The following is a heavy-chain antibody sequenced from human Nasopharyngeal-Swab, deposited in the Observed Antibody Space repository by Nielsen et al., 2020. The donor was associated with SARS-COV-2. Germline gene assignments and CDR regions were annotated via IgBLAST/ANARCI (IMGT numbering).Heavy chain of an antibody. J-gene: IGHJ5*02. D-gene: IGHD4-17*01. Sequence: SETLSLTCTVSGGSISSYYWSWIRQPPGKGLEWIGYIYYSGSTNYNPSPKSRVTISVDTSKNQFSLKLSSVTAADTAVYYCARRTTVTTATPGFDPWGQGTLVTVSS. CDR2: IYYSGST. CDR1: GGSISSYY. V-gene: IGHV4-59*08. CDR3: ARRTTVTTATPGFDP.